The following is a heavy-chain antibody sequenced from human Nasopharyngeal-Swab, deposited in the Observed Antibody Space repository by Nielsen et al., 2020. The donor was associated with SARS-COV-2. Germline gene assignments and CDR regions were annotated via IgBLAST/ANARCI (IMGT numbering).Heavy chain of an antibody. V-gene: IGHV1-69*13. J-gene: IGHJ6*03. CDR2: IIPILGTA. CDR1: SGTFISYA. Sequence: SVTVSCKASSGTFISYAISWVRQPPGQGLEWMGGIIPILGTANYAQNFQGRVTITADESTSTAYMELSSLRSDDTAVYYCARSLIEYSSSSGYYYYYREVWGKGTTVTVAS. CDR3: ARSLIEYSSSSGYYYYYREV. D-gene: IGHD6-6*01.